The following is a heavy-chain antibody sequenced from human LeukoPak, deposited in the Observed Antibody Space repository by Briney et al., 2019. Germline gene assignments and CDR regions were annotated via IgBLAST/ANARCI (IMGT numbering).Heavy chain of an antibody. CDR1: GFTFSHSY. Sequence: PGGSLKLSCAASGFTFSHSYIHWVRQAPGKGLVWVSRIDIDGNTVYADPVKGRFTISRDNAKSTLYLEMNSLRAEDTAVYYCARDMNHNLDYWGPENLVSVSP. D-gene: IGHD1-14*01. CDR3: ARDMNHNLDY. CDR2: IDIDGNT. J-gene: IGHJ4*02. V-gene: IGHV3-74*01.